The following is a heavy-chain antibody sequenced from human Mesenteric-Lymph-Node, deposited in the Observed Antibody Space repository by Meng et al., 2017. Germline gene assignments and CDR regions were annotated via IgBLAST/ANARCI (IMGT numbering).Heavy chain of an antibody. V-gene: IGHV1-24*01. J-gene: IGHJ6*02. CDR1: GYTLTELS. CDR3: ARDCDYSQPSQCMDV. Sequence: ASVKVSCKVSGYTLTELSMHWVRQAPGKGLEWMGGFDPEDGERIYAQEFQGRVIMTEDTSTDTAYMELNNLRSEDTAVYYCARDCDYSQPSQCMDVWGQGTTVTVSS. CDR2: FDPEDGER. D-gene: IGHD4-11*01.